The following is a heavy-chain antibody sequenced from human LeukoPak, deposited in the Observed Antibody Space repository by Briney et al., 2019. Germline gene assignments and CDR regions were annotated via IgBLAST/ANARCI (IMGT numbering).Heavy chain of an antibody. CDR3: ARLWGSPPLDAFDI. CDR1: GYSISSGYY. CDR2: IYHSGST. Sequence: SETLSLTWTVSGYSISSGYYWGWIRQPPGKGLEWIGSIYHSGSTYYNPSLKSRVTISVDTSKNQFSLKLSSVTAADTAVYYCARLWGSPPLDAFDIWGQGTMVTVSS. D-gene: IGHD3-10*01. V-gene: IGHV4-38-2*02. J-gene: IGHJ3*02.